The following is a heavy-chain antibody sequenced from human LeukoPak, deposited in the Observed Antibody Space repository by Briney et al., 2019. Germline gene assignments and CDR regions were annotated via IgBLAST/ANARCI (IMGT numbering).Heavy chain of an antibody. D-gene: IGHD2-2*01. CDR2: IYYSGST. CDR1: GGSISSSSYY. V-gene: IGHV4-39*01. J-gene: IGHJ4*02. Sequence: SETLSLTCTVSGGSISSSSYYWGWIRQPPGKGLEWIGGIYYSGSTYYNPSLKSRVTISVGTSKNQFSLKLSSVTAADTAVYYCARQLGYCSSTSCYADKVDYWGQGTLVTVSS. CDR3: ARQLGYCSSTSCYADKVDY.